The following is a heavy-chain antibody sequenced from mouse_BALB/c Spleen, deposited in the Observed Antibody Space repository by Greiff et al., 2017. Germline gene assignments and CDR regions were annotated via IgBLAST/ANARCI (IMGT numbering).Heavy chain of an antibody. D-gene: IGHD2-1*01. CDR2: IYPGDGDT. CDR3: ARGGNLAY. J-gene: IGHJ3*01. CDR1: GYAFSSSW. Sequence: QVQLQQSGPELVKPGASVKISCKASGYAFSSSWMNWVKQRPGQGLEWIGRIYPGDGDTNYNGKFKGKATLTADKSSSTAYMQLSSLTSVDSAVYFCARGGNLAYWGQGTLVTVSA. V-gene: IGHV1-82*01.